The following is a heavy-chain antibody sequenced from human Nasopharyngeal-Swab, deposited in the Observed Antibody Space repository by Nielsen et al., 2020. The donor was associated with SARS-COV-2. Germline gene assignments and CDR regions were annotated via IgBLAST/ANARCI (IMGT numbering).Heavy chain of an antibody. CDR2: ISTQTGYT. CDR3: ARGETGIDSRRRWLLLDY. D-gene: IGHD5-24*01. J-gene: IGHJ4*02. Sequence: ASVKVSCKGSGYTFHSFDVTWVRQAPGQGPEWMGWISTQTGYTNYAQRFQGRVTMTTDTFTTTAYMELGSLRFDDAAVYYCARGETGIDSRRRWLLLDYWGQGTLVTVSS. V-gene: IGHV1-18*01. CDR1: GYTFHSFD.